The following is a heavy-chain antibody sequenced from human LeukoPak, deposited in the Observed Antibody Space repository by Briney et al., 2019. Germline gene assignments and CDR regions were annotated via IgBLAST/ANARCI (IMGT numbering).Heavy chain of an antibody. J-gene: IGHJ4*02. V-gene: IGHV4-59*11. CDR2: IYYSGST. D-gene: IGHD6-13*01. CDR1: GGSISSHY. Sequence: PSETLSLTCTVSGGSISSHYWSWIRQPPGKGLEWIGYIYYSGSTNYNPSLKSRVTISVDTSKNQFSLKLSSVTAADTAVFYCARGGVFQQLATMWGQGTLVTVSS. CDR3: ARGGVFQQLATM.